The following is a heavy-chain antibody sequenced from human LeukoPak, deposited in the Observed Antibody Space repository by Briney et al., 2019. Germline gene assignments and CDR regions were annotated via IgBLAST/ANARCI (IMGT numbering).Heavy chain of an antibody. D-gene: IGHD2-15*01. J-gene: IGHJ4*02. Sequence: SETLSLTCAVHGGSFSGYYWSWIRQPPGKGLEWIGEINHSGSTNYNPSLKSRVTISVDTSKNQFSLKLSSVTAADTAVYYCARREAATFDYWGQGTLVTVSS. CDR2: INHSGST. CDR1: GGSFSGYY. V-gene: IGHV4-34*01. CDR3: ARREAATFDY.